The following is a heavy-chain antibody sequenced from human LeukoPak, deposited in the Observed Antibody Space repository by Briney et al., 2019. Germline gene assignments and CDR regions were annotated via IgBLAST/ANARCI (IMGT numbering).Heavy chain of an antibody. CDR2: INHSGST. CDR1: GGSFSGYY. D-gene: IGHD3-22*01. CDR3: ARHRLVVAVTGLFDY. V-gene: IGHV4-34*01. Sequence: SETLSLTCAVYGGSFSGYYWSWLRQPPGKGLEWIGEINHSGSTNYSPSLKSRVTISVDTSKNQFSLKLSSVTAADTAVYYCARHRLVVAVTGLFDYWGQGTLVTVSS. J-gene: IGHJ4*02.